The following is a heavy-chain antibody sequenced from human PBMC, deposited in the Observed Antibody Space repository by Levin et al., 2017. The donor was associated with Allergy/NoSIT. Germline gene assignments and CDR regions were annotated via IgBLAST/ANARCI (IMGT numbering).Heavy chain of an antibody. CDR1: GYTFTSYG. CDR2: ISAYNGNT. CDR3: ARADPYYYDSSGVIGAFDI. V-gene: IGHV1-18*01. D-gene: IGHD3-22*01. J-gene: IGHJ3*02. Sequence: ASVKVSCKASGYTFTSYGISWVRQAPGQGLEWMGWISAYNGNTNYAQKLQGRVTMTTDTSTSTAYMELRSLRSDDTAVYYCARADPYYYDSSGVIGAFDIWGQGTMVTVSS.